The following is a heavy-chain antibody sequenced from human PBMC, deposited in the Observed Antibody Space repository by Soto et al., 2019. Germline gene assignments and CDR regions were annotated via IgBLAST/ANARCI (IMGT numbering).Heavy chain of an antibody. CDR1: GYTFTSYG. V-gene: IGHV1-18*01. J-gene: IGHJ6*03. Sequence: ASVKVSCKASGYTFTSYGISWVRQAPGQGLEWMGWISAYNGNTNYAQKLQGRVTMTTDTSTSTAYMELRSLRSDDTAVYYCARGHLRRGPVPAAISGYMDVWGKGTTVTVSS. D-gene: IGHD2-2*02. CDR2: ISAYNGNT. CDR3: ARGHLRRGPVPAAISGYMDV.